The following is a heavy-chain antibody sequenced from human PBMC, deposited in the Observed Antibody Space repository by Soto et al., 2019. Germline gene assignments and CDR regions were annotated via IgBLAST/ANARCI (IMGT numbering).Heavy chain of an antibody. CDR2: IIPILGIA. V-gene: IGHV1-69*02. J-gene: IGHJ4*02. CDR3: ARAGIAAAGTSGYFDY. CDR1: GGTFSSYT. D-gene: IGHD6-13*01. Sequence: QAQLVQSGAEVKKPGSSVKVSCKASGGTFSSYTISWVRQAPGQGLEWMGRIIPILGIANYAQKFQGRVTITADKSTSTAYMELSSLRSEDTAVYYCARAGIAAAGTSGYFDYWGQGTLVTVSS.